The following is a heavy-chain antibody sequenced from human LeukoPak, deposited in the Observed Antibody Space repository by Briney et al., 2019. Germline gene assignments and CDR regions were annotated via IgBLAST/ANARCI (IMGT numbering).Heavy chain of an antibody. V-gene: IGHV4-39*01. Sequence: SETLSLTCTVSGDSISGSSYYWGWIRQPPGKGLEWIGNIYYGGSTYYNPSLKSRVSISVDTSNNQLSLKVSSVTAADTAVYYCASADGYKIDYWGQGTLGTVSS. CDR3: ASADGYKIDY. CDR1: GDSISGSSYY. J-gene: IGHJ4*02. D-gene: IGHD5-24*01. CDR2: IYYGGST.